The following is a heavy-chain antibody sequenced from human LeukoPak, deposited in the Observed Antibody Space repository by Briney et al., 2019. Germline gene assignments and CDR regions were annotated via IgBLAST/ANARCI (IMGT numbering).Heavy chain of an antibody. CDR1: GGSISSYY. D-gene: IGHD1-26*01. CDR3: ARDSVMSGSYYEDYFDY. V-gene: IGHV4-4*07. Sequence: SETLSLTCTVSGGSISSYYWSWIRQPAGKGLEWIGRIYTSGSTNYNPSLKSRVTMSVDTSKNQFSLKLSSVTAADTAVYYRARDSVMSGSYYEDYFDYWGQGTLVTVSS. J-gene: IGHJ4*02. CDR2: IYTSGST.